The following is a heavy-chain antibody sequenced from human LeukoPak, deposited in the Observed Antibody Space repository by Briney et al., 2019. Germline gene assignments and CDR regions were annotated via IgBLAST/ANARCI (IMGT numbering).Heavy chain of an antibody. CDR3: ARCSPSGYSGRYYGMDV. V-gene: IGHV3-7*01. J-gene: IGHJ6*02. Sequence: GGSLRLSCAASGFSFSIHGMGWVRRAPGKGLEWVANIKQDGSDKYYVDSVKGRFTISRDNAKNSLYLQMNSLRVEDTAVYYCARCSPSGYSGRYYGMDVWGQGTTVTVSS. CDR2: IKQDGSDK. CDR1: GFSFSIHG. D-gene: IGHD5-12*01.